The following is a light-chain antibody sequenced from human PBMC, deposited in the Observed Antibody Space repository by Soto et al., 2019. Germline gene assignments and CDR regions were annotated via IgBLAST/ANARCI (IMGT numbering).Light chain of an antibody. V-gene: IGKV3-20*01. CDR2: GSS. CDR3: QQYGSSPPYT. J-gene: IGKJ2*01. Sequence: EVVWTQSPGTLSLSPGERATISCRASQSVSNKYLAWYQQKPGQAPRLLIFGSSDRATGIPDRFSGSGSGTDFTLTISRLEPEDFAVYYCQQYGSSPPYTFGQGTKLEIK. CDR1: QSVSNKY.